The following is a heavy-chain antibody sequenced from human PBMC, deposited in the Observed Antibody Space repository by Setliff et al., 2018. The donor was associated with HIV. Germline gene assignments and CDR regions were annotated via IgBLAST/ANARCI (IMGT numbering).Heavy chain of an antibody. CDR2: IKQDGSEK. V-gene: IGHV3-7*01. J-gene: IGHJ6*03. CDR1: GFTFSSYD. Sequence: PGGSLRLSCTASGFTFSSYDVNWVRQPPGKGLEWVANIKQDGSEKYYVDSVRGRFTISRDNAKNSLYLQMNSLRAEDTAVYYCARDATRGGDMDVWAKGTTVTVSS. D-gene: IGHD2-15*01. CDR3: ARDATRGGDMDV.